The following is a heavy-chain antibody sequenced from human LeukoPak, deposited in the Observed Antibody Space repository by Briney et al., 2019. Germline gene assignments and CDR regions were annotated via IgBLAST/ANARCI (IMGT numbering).Heavy chain of an antibody. D-gene: IGHD3-3*01. CDR2: IYHSGNA. CDR1: GGSIRTSDW. J-gene: IGHJ4*02. Sequence: SETLSLTCTVSGGSIRTSDWGSWVRQPPGQGLEWIGEIYHSGNANYNPSLESRVTMSVDKSRNQFSLRLSSVTAADTAVYYCARVWSGTFYFDSWGQGTLVTVSS. V-gene: IGHV4-4*02. CDR3: ARVWSGTFYFDS.